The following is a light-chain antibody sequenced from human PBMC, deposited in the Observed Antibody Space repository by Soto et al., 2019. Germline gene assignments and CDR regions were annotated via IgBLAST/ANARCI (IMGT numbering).Light chain of an antibody. CDR2: EVS. V-gene: IGLV2-14*01. CDR3: FSYTSSGTYV. CDR1: SSDVGNYKY. J-gene: IGLJ1*01. Sequence: QSLLPQPASVSGSPGQSITMSFTGTSSDVGNYKYVSWYQQHPVKAPKLMIYEVSNRPSGVSNRFSGSKSGNTASLTISGLQAEDETDYYCFSYTSSGTYVFGTGTKVTV.